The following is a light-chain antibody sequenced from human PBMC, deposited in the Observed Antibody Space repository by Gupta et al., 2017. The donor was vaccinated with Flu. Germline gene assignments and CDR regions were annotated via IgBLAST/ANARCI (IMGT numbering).Light chain of an antibody. CDR2: GAS. V-gene: IGKV3-15*01. CDR3: QHENNCPLT. CDR1: QSVSSN. J-gene: IGKJ4*01. Sequence: EIAMTQSPATLSVSPGERATLSCRPSQSVSSNLAWYQQKPGQAPRLLIFGASTRATSVPARFSGSGSGTEFTLTISSLQSEDFAVYYCQHENNCPLTFGGGTKVEIK.